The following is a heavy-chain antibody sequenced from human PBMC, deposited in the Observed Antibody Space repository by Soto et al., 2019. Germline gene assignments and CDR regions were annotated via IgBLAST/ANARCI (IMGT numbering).Heavy chain of an antibody. V-gene: IGHV4-34*01. D-gene: IGHD3-10*01. CDR1: GGSFSGYY. CDR2: INHSGRT. Sequence: QVHLQQWGAGLLKPSETLSLTCAVYGGSFSGYYWSWIRQPPGKWLEWIGEINHSGRTNYNPSLKSRVARAVGTSNNRGSLKLSAVTAADTAVYYCARGRGDGYNQHWYFDLWGRGTRVNVSS. J-gene: IGHJ2*01. CDR3: ARGRGDGYNQHWYFDL.